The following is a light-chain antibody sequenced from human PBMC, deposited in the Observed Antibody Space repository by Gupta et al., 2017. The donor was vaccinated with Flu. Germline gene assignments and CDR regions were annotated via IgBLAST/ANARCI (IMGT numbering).Light chain of an antibody. J-gene: IGKJ4*01. Sequence: PSTVSASVGDRVTITCRASQNINRWLAWYQKKPGQAPKFLIYAASRVKSGVPSSFSGSGYGTDFTLTISSRQPEDFATYSCPHENSFPLSFGRGTKVEIK. CDR2: AAS. CDR1: QNINRW. CDR3: PHENSFPLS. V-gene: IGKV1-12*01.